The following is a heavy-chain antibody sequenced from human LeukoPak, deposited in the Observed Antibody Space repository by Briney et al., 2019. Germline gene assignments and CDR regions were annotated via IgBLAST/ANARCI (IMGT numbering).Heavy chain of an antibody. J-gene: IGHJ4*02. Sequence: SETLSLTCAVYGGSFSGYYWSWIRQPPGKGLEWIGEINHSGSTNYNPSLKSRVTISVDRSKNQFSLKLSSVTAADTAVYYCARQATAISFDYWGQGTLVTVSS. CDR2: INHSGST. V-gene: IGHV4-34*01. CDR3: ARQATAISFDY. D-gene: IGHD2-21*02. CDR1: GGSFSGYY.